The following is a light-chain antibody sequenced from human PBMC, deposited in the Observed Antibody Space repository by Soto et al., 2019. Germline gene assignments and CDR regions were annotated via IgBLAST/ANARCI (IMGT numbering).Light chain of an antibody. V-gene: IGKV3-15*01. CDR2: GAS. CDR3: QQYGNPPPNA. Sequence: EVVMTQSPATLSVSPGERATLSCRASQSVGSNLAWYQQKPGQAPRLLIYGASTRATGIPARFSGSGSGTEFTLTISRLEPEDFAVYFCQQYGNPPPNAFGQGTKVEIK. CDR1: QSVGSN. J-gene: IGKJ2*01.